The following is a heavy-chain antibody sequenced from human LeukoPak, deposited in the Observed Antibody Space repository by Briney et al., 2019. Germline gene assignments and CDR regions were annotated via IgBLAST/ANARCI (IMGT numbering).Heavy chain of an antibody. CDR2: IYAGGST. V-gene: IGHV3-66*01. J-gene: IGHJ4*02. D-gene: IGHD3-22*01. CDR1: GFTVSTNY. CDR3: ASPTYYYDTSGYLSYYFDY. Sequence: GGSLRLSCAASGFTVSTNYMSWVRQAPGKGLEWVSVIYAGGSTYYADSVKGRFTISRDNSKNTLYLQMNSLRAEDTAVYYCASPTYYYDTSGYLSYYFDYWGQGTLATVSS.